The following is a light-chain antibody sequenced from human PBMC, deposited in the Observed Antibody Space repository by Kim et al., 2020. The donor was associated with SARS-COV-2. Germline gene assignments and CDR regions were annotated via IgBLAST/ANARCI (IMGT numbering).Light chain of an antibody. CDR1: NLGNRF. CDR2: QDD. V-gene: IGLV3-1*01. Sequence: SVSPGQTATITCSGDNLGNRFVHWYQRRPGQSPVLVIYQDDKRPSGIPERFSGTNSGNTATLTISGLQVVDEAEYYCQAWDTNIVIFGGGTQLTVL. CDR3: QAWDTNIVI. J-gene: IGLJ2*01.